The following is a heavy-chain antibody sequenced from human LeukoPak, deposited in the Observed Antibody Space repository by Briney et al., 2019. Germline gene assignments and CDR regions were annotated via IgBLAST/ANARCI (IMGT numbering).Heavy chain of an antibody. J-gene: IGHJ5*02. V-gene: IGHV3-23*01. Sequence: PGGSLRLSCAASGFTFSSYAMSWVRQAPGKGLEWVSAISGSGGSTYYADSVKGRFTISRDNSKNTLYLQMNSLRAEDTAVYYCAKDQAWVVPANNWFDPWGQGTLVTVSS. CDR2: ISGSGGST. D-gene: IGHD2-2*01. CDR3: AKDQAWVVPANNWFDP. CDR1: GFTFSSYA.